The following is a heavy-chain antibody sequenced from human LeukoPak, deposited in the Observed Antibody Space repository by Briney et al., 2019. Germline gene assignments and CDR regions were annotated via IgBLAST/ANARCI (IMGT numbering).Heavy chain of an antibody. CDR2: INSDGSST. V-gene: IGHV3-74*01. CDR3: ARDDSSGYHVA. J-gene: IGHJ5*02. D-gene: IGHD3-22*01. Sequence: GGSLRLSCAASGFTFSSYWMHWVRQAPGKGLVWVSRINSDGSSTSYADSVKGRFTISRGNAKNTLYLQMNSLRAEDTAVYYCARDDSSGYHVAWGQGTLVTVSS. CDR1: GFTFSSYW.